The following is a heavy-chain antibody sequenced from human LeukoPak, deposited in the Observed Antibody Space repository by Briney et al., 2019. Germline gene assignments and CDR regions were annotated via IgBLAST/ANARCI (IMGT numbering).Heavy chain of an antibody. CDR2: ISTSSYS. V-gene: IGHV3-21*06. Sequence: PEGSLRLSCAASGFTFSLYSMSWVRQAPGKGREWVSSISTSSYSYYADSLEGRFTISRDNAKHSLYLQMNSLRAEDTAVYYCARDLYGDYLFDYWGQGTLVTVSS. J-gene: IGHJ4*02. CDR1: GFTFSLYS. CDR3: ARDLYGDYLFDY. D-gene: IGHD4-17*01.